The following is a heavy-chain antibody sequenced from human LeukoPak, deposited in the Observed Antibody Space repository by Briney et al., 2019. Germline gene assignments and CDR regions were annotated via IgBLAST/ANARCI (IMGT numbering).Heavy chain of an antibody. CDR1: GFTFSSYS. CDR3: ARDGYSYPFDY. CDR2: ISSSSSTI. Sequence: GGSLRLSCAASGFTFSSYSMNWVRQAPGKGLEWVSYISSSSSTIYYADSVKGRFTISRDNAKNSLYLQMNSLRAEDTAVYYCARDGYSYPFDYWGQGTLVTVSS. D-gene: IGHD5-18*01. J-gene: IGHJ4*02. V-gene: IGHV3-48*04.